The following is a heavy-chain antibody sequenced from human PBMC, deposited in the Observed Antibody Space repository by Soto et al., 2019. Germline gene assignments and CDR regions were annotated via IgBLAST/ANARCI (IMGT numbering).Heavy chain of an antibody. CDR2: IYNSGST. CDR3: ARATVERATIVFDY. Sequence: PSETLSLTCSVSGGTIISSSDYWGWIRQSPGKGLEWIGNIYNSGSTYYNPSLESRVTISVDTSKNQFSLKLRSVTASDTAVYYCARATVERATIVFDYWGQGTLVTVSS. V-gene: IGHV4-39*01. J-gene: IGHJ4*02. CDR1: GGTIISSSDY. D-gene: IGHD5-12*01.